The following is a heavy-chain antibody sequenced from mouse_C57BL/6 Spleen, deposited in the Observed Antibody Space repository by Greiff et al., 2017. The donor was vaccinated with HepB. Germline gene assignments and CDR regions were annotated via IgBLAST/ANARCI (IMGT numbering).Heavy chain of an antibody. CDR3: ARKDGYYLYYFDY. Sequence: QVQLQHPGAELVKPGASVKLSCKASGYTFTSYWMHWVKQRPGQGLEWIGMIHPNSGSTNYNEKFKSKATLTVDKSSSTAYMQLSSLTSEDSAVYYCARKDGYYLYYFDYWGQGTTLTVSS. CDR1: GYTFTSYW. V-gene: IGHV1-64*01. J-gene: IGHJ2*01. CDR2: IHPNSGST. D-gene: IGHD2-3*01.